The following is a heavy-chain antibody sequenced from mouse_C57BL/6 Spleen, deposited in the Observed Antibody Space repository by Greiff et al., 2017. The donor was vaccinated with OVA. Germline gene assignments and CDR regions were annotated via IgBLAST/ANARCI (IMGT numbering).Heavy chain of an antibody. Sequence: EVHLVESGPGLVQPSQSLSLTCSVTGSSITSGYYWNWIRQFPGNKLEWMGYISYDGSNNYNPSLKNRISITRDTSKNQFFLKLNSVTTEDTATYYCARDKNYYAMDYWGQGTSVTVSS. J-gene: IGHJ4*01. V-gene: IGHV3-6*01. CDR1: GSSITSGYY. CDR3: ARDKNYYAMDY. CDR2: ISYDGSN.